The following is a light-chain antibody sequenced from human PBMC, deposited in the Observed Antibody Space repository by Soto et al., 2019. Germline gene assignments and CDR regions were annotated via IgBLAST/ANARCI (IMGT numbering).Light chain of an antibody. CDR2: GAS. J-gene: IGKJ1*01. Sequence: EIVLTQSPGTLSLSPGERATLSCRASQSVSSSYLAWYLQKPGQAPILLIYGASTRATGIPGRFSGSGSGTDFTLTIRRLEPEDFAVYYCQQYGSSPGTFGQGIKVEIK. CDR3: QQYGSSPGT. V-gene: IGKV3-20*01. CDR1: QSVSSSY.